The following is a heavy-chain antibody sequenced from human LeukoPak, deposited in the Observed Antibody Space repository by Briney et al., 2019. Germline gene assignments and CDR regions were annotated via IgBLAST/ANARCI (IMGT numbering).Heavy chain of an antibody. CDR2: IIPILGIA. V-gene: IGHV1-69*02. D-gene: IGHD4-11*01. J-gene: IGHJ5*02. CDR1: GGTFSSYT. CDR3: ARALWYMTTVTYNWFDP. Sequence: SVKVSCKASGGTFSSYTISWVRQAPGQGLEWMGRIIPILGIANYAQKFQGRVTITADKSTSTAYMELSSLRSEDTAVYYCARALWYMTTVTYNWFDPWGQGTLVAVSS.